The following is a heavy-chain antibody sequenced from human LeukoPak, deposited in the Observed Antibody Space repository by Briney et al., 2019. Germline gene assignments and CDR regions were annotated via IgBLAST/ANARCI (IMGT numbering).Heavy chain of an antibody. CDR2: IYYSGST. CDR3: ARNRRTYYYGSGSYYPVDY. CDR1: GGSICSSSYY. J-gene: IGHJ4*02. V-gene: IGHV4-39*01. Sequence: SETLSLTCTVPGGSICSSSYYWGWIRQPPGKGLEWIGSIYYSGSTYYNPSLKSRVPTSVDTSKNPFSLKLSSVTAADTAVYYCARNRRTYYYGSGSYYPVDYWGQGTLVTVSS. D-gene: IGHD3-10*01.